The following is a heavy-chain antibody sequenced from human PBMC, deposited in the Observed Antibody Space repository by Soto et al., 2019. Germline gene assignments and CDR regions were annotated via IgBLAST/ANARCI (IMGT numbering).Heavy chain of an antibody. D-gene: IGHD3-3*01. CDR3: ARGYDFWSGYWIWFDP. CDR2: IIPIFGTA. Sequence: SVKVSCKASGGTFSSYAISWVRQAPGQGLEWMGGIIPIFGTANYAQKFQGRVTITADESTSTAYMELSSLRSEDTAVYYCARGYDFWSGYWIWFDPWGQGTLVTVSS. CDR1: GGTFSSYA. V-gene: IGHV1-69*13. J-gene: IGHJ5*02.